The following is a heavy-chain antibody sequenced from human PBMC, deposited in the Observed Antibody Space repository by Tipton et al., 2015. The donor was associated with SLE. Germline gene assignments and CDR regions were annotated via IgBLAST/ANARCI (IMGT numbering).Heavy chain of an antibody. CDR1: GFTFSSYG. CDR2: ISYDGSNK. Sequence: SLKLSCAASGFTFSSYGMHWVRQAPGKGLEWVAVISYDGSNKYYADSVKGRFTISRDNSKNTLYLQMNSLRAEDTAVYYCAKPWFGESYPFDYWGQGTLVTVSS. CDR3: AKPWFGESYPFDY. D-gene: IGHD3-10*01. J-gene: IGHJ4*02. V-gene: IGHV3-30*18.